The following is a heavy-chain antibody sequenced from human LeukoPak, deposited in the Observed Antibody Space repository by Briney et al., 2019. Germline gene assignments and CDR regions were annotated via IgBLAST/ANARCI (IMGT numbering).Heavy chain of an antibody. Sequence: PGGSLRLSCAASGFTFSSYSMNWVRQAPGKGLEWVSSISSSSSYIYYADSVKGRFTISRDNAKNSLYLQMNSLRDEDTAVYYCATGSGSTKTVDYWGQGTLVTVSS. D-gene: IGHD3-10*01. J-gene: IGHJ4*02. V-gene: IGHV3-21*01. CDR1: GFTFSSYS. CDR3: ATGSGSTKTVDY. CDR2: ISSSSSYI.